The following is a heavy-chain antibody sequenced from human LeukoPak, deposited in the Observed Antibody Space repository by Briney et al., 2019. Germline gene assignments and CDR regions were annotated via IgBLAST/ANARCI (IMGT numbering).Heavy chain of an antibody. CDR2: ITSSSVTM. CDR3: GTVFDH. J-gene: IGHJ4*02. Sequence: GGSLRLSCAASGFTFSTYSMNWVRQAPGKGLEWVSYITSSSVTMFYADSVKGRFTISRDNAKNTVSLQMNSLKAEDTAVYYCGTVFDHWGPGILVTVSS. D-gene: IGHD1-14*01. V-gene: IGHV3-48*04. CDR1: GFTFSTYS.